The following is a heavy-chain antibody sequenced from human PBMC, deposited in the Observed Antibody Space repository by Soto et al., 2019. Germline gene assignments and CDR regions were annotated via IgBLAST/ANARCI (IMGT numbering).Heavy chain of an antibody. CDR1: GYTFTGYY. V-gene: IGHV1-2*02. Sequence: ASVKVSCKASGYTFTGYYLHWVRQAPGQGLEYMGWINPNTGGTKYTQKFQGRVTMTRDTSTSTAYMEPSSLSSDDTAVFYCARSLSTIGARPDYWGQGTLVTVSS. D-gene: IGHD6-6*01. J-gene: IGHJ4*02. CDR3: ARSLSTIGARPDY. CDR2: INPNTGGT.